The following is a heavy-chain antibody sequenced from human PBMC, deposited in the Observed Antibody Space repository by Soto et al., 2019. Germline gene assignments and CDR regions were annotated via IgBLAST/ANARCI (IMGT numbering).Heavy chain of an antibody. Sequence: QLQLQESGPGLVKPSETLSLTCTVSGDSISSSNYYWGWIRQPPGKGLEGIVSMYYSGSTFYNSSLKSRVTISVDTSKNQFSLKVSSVTAADTAVYYCARHGAWAPLDYWGQGTLVTVSS. V-gene: IGHV4-39*01. CDR2: MYYSGST. CDR1: GDSISSSNYY. CDR3: ARHGAWAPLDY. J-gene: IGHJ4*02. D-gene: IGHD3-16*01.